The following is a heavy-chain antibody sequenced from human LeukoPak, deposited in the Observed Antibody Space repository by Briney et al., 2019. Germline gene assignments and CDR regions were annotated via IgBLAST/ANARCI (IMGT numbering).Heavy chain of an antibody. Sequence: GGSLRPSCAASGFTVSYKYIRSVRQAPGKGLEWVSLIYSVGTTAYADSVKGRFTVSRDNSKNTLYLQMNSLRAEHTAIYYCARKADPRAGRDHSGPGTLVTVSS. V-gene: IGHV3-66*01. D-gene: IGHD6-13*01. CDR1: GFTVSYKY. CDR3: ARKADPRAGRDH. J-gene: IGHJ4*03. CDR2: IYSVGTT.